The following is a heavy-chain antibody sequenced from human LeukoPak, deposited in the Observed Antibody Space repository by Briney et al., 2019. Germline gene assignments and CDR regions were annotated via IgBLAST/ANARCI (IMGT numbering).Heavy chain of an antibody. D-gene: IGHD6-19*01. CDR3: AKEIKQWPNAFDI. CDR1: GFTFSSYA. J-gene: IGHJ3*02. V-gene: IGHV3-23*01. Sequence: GGCLRLSCAASGFTFSSYAMSSVRQAPGEGLEWVSAISSSVGSTSYADSVKGRFTISRDNSKNTLYLQMNSLRAEHTALYYCAKEIKQWPNAFDIWGKGTMVTVSS. CDR2: ISSSVGST.